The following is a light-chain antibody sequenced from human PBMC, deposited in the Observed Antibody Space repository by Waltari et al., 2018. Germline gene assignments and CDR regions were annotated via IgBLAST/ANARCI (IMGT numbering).Light chain of an antibody. Sequence: SYVLTQAPSVSVAPGETARITCGGNNIADKNVHWYQQKPGQAPVLVIFYDSDRPSGIPERFSGSNSGNTATLTINRAEAGDEADYYCQVWDTSIDLSVFGTGTKVTVL. CDR3: QVWDTSIDLSV. CDR2: YDS. J-gene: IGLJ1*01. V-gene: IGLV3-21*04. CDR1: NIADKN.